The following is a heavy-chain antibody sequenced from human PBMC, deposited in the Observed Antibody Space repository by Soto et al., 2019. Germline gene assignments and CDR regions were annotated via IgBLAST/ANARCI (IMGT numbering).Heavy chain of an antibody. Sequence: SLRLSCAASGFTFSTYNMNWVRQAPGKGLEWVSYINSRSTTIYYADSVKGRFTISRDNAKNSLYLQMNSLRAEDTAVYYCARDPGDPNGYYYYMDVWGKGTTVTVSS. D-gene: IGHD2-21*01. V-gene: IGHV3-48*01. J-gene: IGHJ6*03. CDR3: ARDPGDPNGYYYYMDV. CDR1: GFTFSTYN. CDR2: INSRSTTI.